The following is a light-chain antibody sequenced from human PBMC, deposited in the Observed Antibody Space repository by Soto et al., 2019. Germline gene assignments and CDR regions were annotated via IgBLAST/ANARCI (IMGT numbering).Light chain of an antibody. Sequence: DIQLTQSPSFLSASVGDRLTITCRASQAISTDLTWYQQNPGQAPKLLIYTASTLQSGVPSRFSGSGSGTEFTLTISSLQPEDFATYYCQQLHSFPPTFGQGTKVEIK. CDR3: QQLHSFPPT. J-gene: IGKJ1*01. CDR1: QAISTD. V-gene: IGKV1-9*01. CDR2: TAS.